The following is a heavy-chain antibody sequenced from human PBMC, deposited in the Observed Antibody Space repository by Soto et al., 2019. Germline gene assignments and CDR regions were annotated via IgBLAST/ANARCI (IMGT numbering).Heavy chain of an antibody. CDR1: GFTFSSYA. D-gene: IGHD3-10*01. Sequence: EVQLLESGGGLVQPGGSLRLSCAASGFTFSSYAMSWVRQAPGKGLEWVSGISGSGGSTYYADSVKGRFTISRDNSKNTLYLQTNSLRAEDTAVYYCARERGCDYGYDAMDVWGQGTTVTVS. V-gene: IGHV3-23*01. CDR3: ARERGCDYGYDAMDV. J-gene: IGHJ6*02. CDR2: ISGSGGST.